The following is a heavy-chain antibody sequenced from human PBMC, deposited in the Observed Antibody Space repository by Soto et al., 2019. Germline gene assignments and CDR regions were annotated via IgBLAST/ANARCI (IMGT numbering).Heavy chain of an antibody. CDR1: GDTFTDYY. Sequence: QVQLMQSGAEVKKPGASGKVSCKASGDTFTDYYIHWVRQAPGQGLEWMGTVNPSGGHTTYAQHFLGRVTMTRDTSTSTLYMELTSLTSDDTAIYYCARGGPVVVVTAALDYWGQGTLVTVSS. CDR3: ARGGPVVVVTAALDY. V-gene: IGHV1-46*01. J-gene: IGHJ4*02. D-gene: IGHD2-21*02. CDR2: VNPSGGHT.